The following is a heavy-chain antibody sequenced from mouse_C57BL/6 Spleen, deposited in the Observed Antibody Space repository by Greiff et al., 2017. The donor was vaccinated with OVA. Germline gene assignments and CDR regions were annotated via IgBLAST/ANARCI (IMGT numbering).Heavy chain of an antibody. CDR1: GYTFTDYN. V-gene: IGHV1-22*01. Sequence: VQLQQSGPELVKPGASVKMSCKASGYTFTDYNMHWVKQSHGKSLEWIGYINPNNGGTSYNQKFKGKATLTVNKSSSTAYMELRSLTSEDSAVYYCARWGYDYDGYFDYWGQGTTLTVSS. CDR3: ARWGYDYDGYFDY. CDR2: INPNNGGT. J-gene: IGHJ2*01. D-gene: IGHD2-4*01.